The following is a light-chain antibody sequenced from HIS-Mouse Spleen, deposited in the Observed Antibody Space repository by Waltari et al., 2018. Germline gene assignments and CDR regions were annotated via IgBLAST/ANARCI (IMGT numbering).Light chain of an antibody. V-gene: IGLV2-14*01. CDR2: EVS. Sequence: QSALTQPASVSGSPGQSIPISCTGTSSDVGGLNSVSWYQQHPGKAPKLMIYEVSNRPSGVSNRFSGSKSGNTASLTISGLQAEDEADYYCSSYTSSSTFFGTGTKVTVL. CDR1: SSDVGGLNS. J-gene: IGLJ1*01. CDR3: SSYTSSSTF.